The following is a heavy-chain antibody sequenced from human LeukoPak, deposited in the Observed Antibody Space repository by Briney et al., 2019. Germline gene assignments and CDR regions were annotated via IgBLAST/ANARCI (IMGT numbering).Heavy chain of an antibody. V-gene: IGHV3-7*01. Sequence: GGSLRLSCAASGFTFSSYWMSWVRQAPGKGLEWVANIKQDGSEKYYVDSVKGRFTITRDNAKNSLYLQMNSLRAEDTAVYYCARVSYVAAFDIWGQGTMVTVSS. D-gene: IGHD1-26*01. CDR2: IKQDGSEK. J-gene: IGHJ3*02. CDR1: GFTFSSYW. CDR3: ARVSYVAAFDI.